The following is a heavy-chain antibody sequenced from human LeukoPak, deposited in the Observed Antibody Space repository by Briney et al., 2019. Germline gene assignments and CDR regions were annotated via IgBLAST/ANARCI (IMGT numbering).Heavy chain of an antibody. J-gene: IGHJ6*03. CDR1: SGSISGYY. D-gene: IGHD5-12*01. CDR3: ARRGFLGYYYYIDV. Sequence: SETLSLTCTVSSGSISGYYWSWIRQPPGKGLEWLGYIHYSGSTDYNPSLKSRVTISVDTSKNQFSLTVRSVTAADTAVYYCARRGFLGYYYYIDVWGKGTTVTVSS. CDR2: IHYSGST. V-gene: IGHV4-59*01.